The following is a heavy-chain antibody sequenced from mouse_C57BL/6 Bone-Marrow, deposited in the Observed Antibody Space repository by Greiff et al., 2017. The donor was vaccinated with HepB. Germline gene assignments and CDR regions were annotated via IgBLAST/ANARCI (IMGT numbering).Heavy chain of an antibody. D-gene: IGHD1-1*01. CDR1: GYTFTGYW. CDR2: ILPGSGST. V-gene: IGHV1-9*01. CDR3: ARAHYYGSSYRYFDY. Sequence: VQLQQSGAELMKPGASVKLSCKATGYTFTGYWIEWVKQRPGHGLEWIGEILPGSGSTNYNEKFKGKATFNADTSSNTAYMQLSSLTTKDSAIYYCARAHYYGSSYRYFDYWGQGTTLTVSS. J-gene: IGHJ2*01.